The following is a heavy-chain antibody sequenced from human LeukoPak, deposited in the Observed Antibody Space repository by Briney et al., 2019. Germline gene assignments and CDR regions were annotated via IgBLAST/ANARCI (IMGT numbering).Heavy chain of an antibody. CDR3: ARVSSSGYYFDY. CDR1: GFTFSSYS. CDR2: INHSGST. Sequence: GSLRLSCAASGFTFSSYSMNWVRQPPGKGLEWIGEINHSGSTNYNPSLKSRVAISVDTSKNQFSLKLSSVTAADTAVYYCARVSSSGYYFDYWGQGTLVTVSS. J-gene: IGHJ4*02. V-gene: IGHV4-34*01. D-gene: IGHD6-19*01.